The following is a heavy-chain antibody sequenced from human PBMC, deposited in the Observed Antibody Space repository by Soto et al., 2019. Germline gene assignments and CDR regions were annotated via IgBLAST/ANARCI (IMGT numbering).Heavy chain of an antibody. CDR1: GFTFSSYA. Sequence: GSLLVPCSASGFTFSSYARSWVRQAPGKGLEWVSAISGSGGSTYYADSVKGRFTISRDNSKNTLYLQMNSLRAEDTAVYYCEKGGSCSSTSCYSDYGMDVWGQGTTVTVYS. CDR3: EKGGSCSSTSCYSDYGMDV. D-gene: IGHD2-2*01. J-gene: IGHJ6*02. V-gene: IGHV3-23*01. CDR2: ISGSGGST.